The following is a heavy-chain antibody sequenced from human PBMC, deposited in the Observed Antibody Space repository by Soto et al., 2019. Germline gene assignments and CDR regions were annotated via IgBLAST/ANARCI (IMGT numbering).Heavy chain of an antibody. Sequence: GGSLRLSCAASGFTFSSYWMSWVRQAPGKGLEWVANIKQDGSEKYYVDSVKGRFTISRDNAKNSLYLQMNSLRADDTALYYCARESFSASPNFFDYWGRGTQVTVSS. CDR3: ARESFSASPNFFDY. J-gene: IGHJ4*02. CDR2: IKQDGSEK. D-gene: IGHD3-16*01. CDR1: GFTFSSYW. V-gene: IGHV3-7*01.